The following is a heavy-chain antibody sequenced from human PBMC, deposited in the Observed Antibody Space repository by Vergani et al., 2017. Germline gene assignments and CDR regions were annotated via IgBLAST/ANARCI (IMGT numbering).Heavy chain of an antibody. V-gene: IGHV4-59*01. CDR2: IYYSGST. CDR1: GGSISSYY. D-gene: IGHD3-22*01. CDR3: SRGAQVDYDSSGYYDY. J-gene: IGHJ4*02. Sequence: QVQLQESGPGLVKPSETLSLTCTVSGGSISSYYWSWIRQPPWKGLEWVGYIYYSGSTNYNPSLKSRVTISVDTSKNQFSLKLSSVTAADTAVYYCSRGAQVDYDSSGYYDYWGQGTLVTVSS.